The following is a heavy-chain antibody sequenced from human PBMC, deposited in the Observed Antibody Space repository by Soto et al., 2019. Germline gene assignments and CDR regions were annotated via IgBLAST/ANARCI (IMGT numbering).Heavy chain of an antibody. CDR1: GGSFSGYY. CDR3: ARACSSTSCYNGAADY. V-gene: IGHV4-34*01. J-gene: IGHJ4*02. D-gene: IGHD2-2*02. CDR2: INHSGST. Sequence: QVQLQQWGAGLLKPSETLSLTCAVYGGSFSGYYWSWIRQSPGKGLEWIGEINHSGSTNYNPSLKSRGTISVDKSKNQFSLKLSSVAAADTAVYYCARACSSTSCYNGAADYWGQGTLVTVSS.